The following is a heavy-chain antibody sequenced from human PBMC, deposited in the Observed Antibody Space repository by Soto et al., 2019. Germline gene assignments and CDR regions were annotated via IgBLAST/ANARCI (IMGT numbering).Heavy chain of an antibody. V-gene: IGHV3-48*01. Sequence: GGSLRLSCAASGFTFSSYGMNWVRQAPGKGLEWISYTSTRSSTINYADSVKGRFTISRDNAKNSLYLQMNSLRAEDTAVYYCARGGYYGSGSDFDFWGQGTLVTVSS. CDR3: ARGGYYGSGSDFDF. CDR2: TSTRSSTI. CDR1: GFTFSSYG. D-gene: IGHD3-10*01. J-gene: IGHJ4*02.